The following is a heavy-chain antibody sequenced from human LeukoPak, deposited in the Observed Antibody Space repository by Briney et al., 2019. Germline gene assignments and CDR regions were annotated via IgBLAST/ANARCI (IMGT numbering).Heavy chain of an antibody. V-gene: IGHV1-8*01. J-gene: IGHJ5*02. CDR3: ARAVRSAGGWFDP. Sequence: ASVKVSCKASGYTFSSYDFNWVRQATGQGLEWMGWMNPNNGDTDYAQKFQGRVIMTSDSSISTVYMELSSLRYEDTAVYYCARAVRSAGGWFDPWGQGTLATVSS. CDR1: GYTFSSYD. CDR2: MNPNNGDT. D-gene: IGHD3-16*01.